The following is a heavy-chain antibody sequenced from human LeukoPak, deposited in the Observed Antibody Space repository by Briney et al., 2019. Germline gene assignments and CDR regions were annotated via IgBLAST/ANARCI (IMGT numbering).Heavy chain of an antibody. D-gene: IGHD3-3*01. CDR3: ARDFPHTIFGVVITSYYYYGMDV. V-gene: IGHV1-2*02. CDR1: GYTFTDYY. J-gene: IGHJ6*02. Sequence: ASVKVSRKASGYTFTDYYMHWVRQAPGQGLEWMGWINPNSGGTNYAQKFQGRVTMTRDTSISTAYMELSRLRSDDTAVYYCARDFPHTIFGVVITSYYYYGMDVWGQGTTVTVSS. CDR2: INPNSGGT.